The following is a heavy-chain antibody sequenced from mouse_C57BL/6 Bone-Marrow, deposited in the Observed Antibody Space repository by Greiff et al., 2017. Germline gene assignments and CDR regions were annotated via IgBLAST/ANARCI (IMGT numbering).Heavy chain of an antibody. CDR1: GFTFSSYG. CDR2: ISSGGSYT. Sequence: VQVVESGGDLVKPGGSLKLSCAASGFTFSSYGMSWVRQTPDKRLEWVATISSGGSYTYYPDSVKGRFTISRDNAKNTLYLQMSSLKSEDTAMYYCARHRGFWFAYWGQGTLVTVSA. V-gene: IGHV5-6*01. J-gene: IGHJ3*01. CDR3: ARHRGFWFAY.